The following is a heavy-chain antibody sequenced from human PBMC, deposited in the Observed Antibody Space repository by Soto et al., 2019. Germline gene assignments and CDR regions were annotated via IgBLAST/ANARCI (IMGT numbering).Heavy chain of an antibody. CDR1: SGSISSNNW. D-gene: IGHD4-17*01. J-gene: IGHJ5*02. Sequence: QVQLQVSGPGLVMPSETLSLTCAVSSGSISSNNWWHWVRQPPGKGLEWIGEIYQSGYTKYNPSLKSRVTISVDKSKIQCSLKLSSVTAADTAVYYCARNADYVWFDPWGQGTLVSVSS. CDR2: IYQSGYT. CDR3: ARNADYVWFDP. V-gene: IGHV4-4*02.